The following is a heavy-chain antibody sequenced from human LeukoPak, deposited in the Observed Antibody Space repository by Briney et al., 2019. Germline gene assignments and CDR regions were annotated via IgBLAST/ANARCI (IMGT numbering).Heavy chain of an antibody. V-gene: IGHV3-11*04. CDR3: ARDRYSGNDY. D-gene: IGHD1-26*01. J-gene: IGHJ4*02. CDR1: GFTVSSNY. Sequence: GGSLRLSCAASGFTVSSNYMSWVRQAPGKGLEWVSYISSSGSTIYYADSVKGRFTISRDNAKNSLYLQMNSLRAEDTAVYYCARDRYSGNDYWGQGTLVTVSS. CDR2: ISSSGSTI.